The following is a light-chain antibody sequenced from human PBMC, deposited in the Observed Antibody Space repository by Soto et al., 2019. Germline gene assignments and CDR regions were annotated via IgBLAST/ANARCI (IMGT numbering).Light chain of an antibody. CDR2: DVS. V-gene: IGLV2-11*01. Sequence: QSVLTQPRSVSGSPGQSVTISCTGTSSDVGEYNYVSWYQQYPGKAPKLIIYDVSKWPSGVPDRFSGSKSGNTASLTISGLQAEDEADYYCSSYAGNYAFGVLFGGGTQLTVL. J-gene: IGLJ7*01. CDR3: SSYAGNYAFGVL. CDR1: SSDVGEYNY.